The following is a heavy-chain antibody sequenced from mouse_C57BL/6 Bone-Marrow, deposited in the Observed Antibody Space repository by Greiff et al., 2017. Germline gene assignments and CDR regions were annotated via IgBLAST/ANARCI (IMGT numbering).Heavy chain of an antibody. D-gene: IGHD1-1*01. Sequence: EVQLVESGGGLVKPGGSLKLSCAASGFTFSSYAMSWVRQTPEKRLEWVATISDGGSYTYYPDNVKGRFTISRDNAKNNLYLQMSHLKSEDTATYYCARSLFYLQNCDYWGQGTTLTVSS. CDR1: GFTFSSYA. V-gene: IGHV5-4*01. CDR2: ISDGGSYT. CDR3: ARSLFYLQNCDY. J-gene: IGHJ2*01.